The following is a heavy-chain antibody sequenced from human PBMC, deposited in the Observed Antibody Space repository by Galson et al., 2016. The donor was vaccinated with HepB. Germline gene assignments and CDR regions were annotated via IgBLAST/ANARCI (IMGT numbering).Heavy chain of an antibody. Sequence: SETLSLTCTVSGASISSSSYYWNWIRQPPGKGLEWIGNIYYTGNTYYNPSLESRVTISVDTSKNQFSLILTSVTAADTALYYCAIAPAPGVSFDFWGQGTLVIVSS. CDR1: GASISSSSYY. D-gene: IGHD2-2*01. CDR2: IYYTGNT. CDR3: AIAPAPGVSFDF. J-gene: IGHJ4*02. V-gene: IGHV4-39*01.